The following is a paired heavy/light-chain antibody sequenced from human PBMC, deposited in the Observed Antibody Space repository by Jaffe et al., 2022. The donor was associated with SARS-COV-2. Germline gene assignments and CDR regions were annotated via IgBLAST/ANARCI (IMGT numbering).Light chain of an antibody. CDR1: QSISSY. J-gene: IGKJ5*01. Sequence: DIQMTQSPSSLSASVGDRVTITCRASQSISSYLNWYQQKPGKAPKLLIYAASSLQSGVPSRFSGSASGTDFTLTISSLQPEDIATYYCQQSYITPITFGQGTRLEIK. CDR2: AAS. CDR3: QQSYITPIT. V-gene: IGKV1-39*01.
Heavy chain of an antibody. CDR2: VYYSGNT. Sequence: QVQLQESGPGLVKASETLSLTCTVSGGSISSYYWSWIRQPPGKGLEWIGYVYYSGNTNYNPSLQSRVTISADTSKNQFSLKLSSVTAADTAVYYCARSTYGGPFDVWGQGTMVTVSS. D-gene: IGHD2-8*01. CDR3: ARSTYGGPFDV. J-gene: IGHJ3*01. V-gene: IGHV4-59*01. CDR1: GGSISSYY.